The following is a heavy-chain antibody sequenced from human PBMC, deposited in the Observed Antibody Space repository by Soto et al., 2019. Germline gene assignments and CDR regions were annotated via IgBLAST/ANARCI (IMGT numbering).Heavy chain of an antibody. CDR3: VRRLGRTKYGGPYYPDS. CDR1: GYIFANYW. D-gene: IGHD3-10*01. J-gene: IGHJ4*02. Sequence: AGESLKISCKGSGYIFANYWINWVRQMPGKGLEWMGIIYPDDSDARYSPSFQGHVTISIDKSIDTAYLHWSDLKASDTGIYYCVRRLGRTKYGGPYYPDSWGQGTLVTVSS. CDR2: IYPDDSDA. V-gene: IGHV5-51*01.